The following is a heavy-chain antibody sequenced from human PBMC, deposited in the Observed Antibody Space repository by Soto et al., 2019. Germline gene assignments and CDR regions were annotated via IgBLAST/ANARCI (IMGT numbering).Heavy chain of an antibody. Sequence: QVQLVESGGGVVQPGKSLRLSCADSGFTFSVYGMHWVRQAPGKGLEWVALISSDGTKKNYADSVEGRFTISRDTSKNPLYLQMTGRKAEDTVLYYFAKDHHGGSAVPPRTFAYWAREPWSPSPQ. CDR1: GFTFSVYG. D-gene: IGHD4-17*01. J-gene: IGHJ4*02. CDR2: ISSDGTKK. CDR3: AKDHHGGSAVPPRTFAY. V-gene: IGHV3-30*18.